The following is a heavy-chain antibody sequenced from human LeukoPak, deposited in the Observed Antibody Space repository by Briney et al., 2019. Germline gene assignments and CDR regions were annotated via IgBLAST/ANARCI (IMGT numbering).Heavy chain of an antibody. Sequence: GGSLRLSCAASGFTFSSYSMNWVRQAPGKGLEWVSSISSSSSYIYYADSVKGRLTISRDNAKNSLYLQMNSLRAEDTAVYYCARDAPLGGFDYWGQGTLVTVSS. V-gene: IGHV3-21*01. CDR1: GFTFSSYS. J-gene: IGHJ4*02. CDR2: ISSSSSYI. D-gene: IGHD3-10*01. CDR3: ARDAPLGGFDY.